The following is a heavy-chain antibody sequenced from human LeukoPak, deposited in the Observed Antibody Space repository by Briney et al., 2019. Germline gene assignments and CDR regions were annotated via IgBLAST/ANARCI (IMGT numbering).Heavy chain of an antibody. CDR2: IGVDGTTI. CDR3: VRDRYYSFDY. J-gene: IGHJ4*02. V-gene: IGHV3-48*02. Sequence: GGSLRLSCAASGFTFRDYSMNWVRQAPGKGLEWLSYIGVDGTTIHYADSVKGRFTISRGNAKNSLYLQMSSLRDEDTALYYYVRDRYYSFDYWGQGTVVTVSS. D-gene: IGHD1-26*01. CDR1: GFTFRDYS.